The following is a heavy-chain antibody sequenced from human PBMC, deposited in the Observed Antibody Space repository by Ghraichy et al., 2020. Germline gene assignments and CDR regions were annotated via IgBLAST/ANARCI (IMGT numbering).Heavy chain of an antibody. CDR2: INPSGGST. Sequence: ASVKVSCKASGYTFTSYYMHWVRQAPGQGLEWMGIINPSGGSTSYAQKFQGRVTMTRDTSTSTVYMELSSLRSEDTAVYYCARDRVVLEFFGAVPRLYGMDVWGQGTTVTVSS. CDR3: ARDRVVLEFFGAVPRLYGMDV. V-gene: IGHV1-46*01. J-gene: IGHJ6*02. D-gene: IGHD3-3*01. CDR1: GYTFTSYY.